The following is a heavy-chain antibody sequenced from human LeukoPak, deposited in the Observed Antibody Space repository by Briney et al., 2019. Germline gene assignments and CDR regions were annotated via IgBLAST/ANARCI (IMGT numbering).Heavy chain of an antibody. D-gene: IGHD3-22*01. Sequence: PSETLSLTCAVYGGSFSGYYWSWVRQPPGKGLEWVGEINQSGSTNYNPSLKSRVTISVDTSKNQFSLKLSSVTAADTAVYYCARGRYYYDSSGYYGYYFDYWGQGTLVTVSS. J-gene: IGHJ4*02. CDR1: GGSFSGYY. V-gene: IGHV4-34*01. CDR2: INQSGST. CDR3: ARGRYYYDSSGYYGYYFDY.